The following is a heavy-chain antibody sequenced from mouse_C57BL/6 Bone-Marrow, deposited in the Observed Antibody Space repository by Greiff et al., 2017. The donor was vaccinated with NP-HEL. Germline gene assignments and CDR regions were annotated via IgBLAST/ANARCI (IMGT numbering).Heavy chain of an antibody. CDR1: GYTFTSYW. CDR2: IDPSDSYT. Sequence: QVQLQQPGAELVKPGASVKLSCKASGYTFTSYWMQWVKQRPGQGLEWIGEIDPSDSYTNYNQKFKGKATLTVDTSSSTAYMQLSSLTSEDSAVYYCARRYDYFDYWGQGTTLTVSS. J-gene: IGHJ2*01. V-gene: IGHV1-50*01. D-gene: IGHD2-3*01. CDR3: ARRYDYFDY.